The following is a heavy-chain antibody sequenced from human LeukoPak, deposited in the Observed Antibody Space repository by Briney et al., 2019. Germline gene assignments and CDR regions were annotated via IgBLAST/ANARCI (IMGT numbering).Heavy chain of an antibody. CDR3: ARDSAEGLRYFDWFPFDY. CDR1: GFTFSSYA. Sequence: GGSLRLSCAASGFTFSSYAMHWVRQAPGKGLEWVAVISYDGSNKYYADSVKGRFTISRDNSKNTLYLQMNSLRAEDTAVYYCARDSAEGLRYFDWFPFDYWGQGTLVTVSS. V-gene: IGHV3-30-3*01. D-gene: IGHD3-9*01. J-gene: IGHJ4*02. CDR2: ISYDGSNK.